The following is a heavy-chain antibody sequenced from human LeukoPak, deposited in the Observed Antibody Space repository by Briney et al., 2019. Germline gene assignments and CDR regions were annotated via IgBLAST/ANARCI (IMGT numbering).Heavy chain of an antibody. D-gene: IGHD2/OR15-2a*01. J-gene: IGHJ4*02. Sequence: SETLTLTCTASGFTVSSVGNHWNWMRQPAGRGLEWIGRSYGSGNTDYNPSLESRVTMSMDTSEDQFSLKLSSVTAADTGVYFCARGGFYVAFDYWGEGTLVTVA. CDR1: GFTVSSVGNH. CDR2: SYGSGNT. V-gene: IGHV4-61*02. CDR3: ARGGFYVAFDY.